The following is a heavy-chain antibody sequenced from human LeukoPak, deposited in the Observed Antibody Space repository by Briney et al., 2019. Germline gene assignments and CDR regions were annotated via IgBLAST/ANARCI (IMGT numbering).Heavy chain of an antibody. CDR1: GDSISSYY. CDR2: IYYSGST. V-gene: IGHV4-59*01. CDR3: ARGLGATSPVDY. Sequence: SETRSLTCTVSGDSISSYYWSWIRQPPGKGLEWIGYIYYSGSTNYNPSLKSRVTISVDTSKNQFSLKLSSVTAADTAVYYCARGLGATSPVDYWGQGTLVTVSS. D-gene: IGHD1-26*01. J-gene: IGHJ4*02.